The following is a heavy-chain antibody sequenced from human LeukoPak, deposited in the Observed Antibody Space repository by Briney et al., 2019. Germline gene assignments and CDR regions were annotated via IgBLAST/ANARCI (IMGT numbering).Heavy chain of an antibody. D-gene: IGHD3-3*01. J-gene: IGHJ4*02. Sequence: SETLSLTCAVYGGSFSGYYWSWIRQPPGKGLEWIGEINHSGSTNYNPSLKSRVTISVDTSKNQFSLKLSSVTAADTAVYYCARRRGITIFGVVGYYFDYWGQGTLVTVSS. CDR1: GGSFSGYY. CDR2: INHSGST. CDR3: ARRRGITIFGVVGYYFDY. V-gene: IGHV4-34*01.